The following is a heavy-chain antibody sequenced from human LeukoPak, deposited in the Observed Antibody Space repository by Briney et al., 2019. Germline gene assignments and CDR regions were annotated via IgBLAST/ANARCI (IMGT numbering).Heavy chain of an antibody. CDR1: GYTFTSYY. CDR2: INPSGGSA. D-gene: IGHD2/OR15-2a*01. CDR3: ARDSCSTTASRYSEYFQH. J-gene: IGHJ1*01. Sequence: GASVKVSCKASGYTFTSYYMHWVRQAPGQGLEWMGIINPSGGSASYAQKFQGRITMTRDTSTSTIYMELSSLRSEDTAVYYCARDSCSTTASRYSEYFQHWGQGTLVTVSS. V-gene: IGHV1-46*01.